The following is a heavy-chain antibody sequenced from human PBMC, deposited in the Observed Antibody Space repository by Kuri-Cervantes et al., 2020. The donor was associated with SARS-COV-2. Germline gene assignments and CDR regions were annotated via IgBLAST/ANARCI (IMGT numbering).Heavy chain of an antibody. CDR3: ARQGTIVVVPAALKTDFDY. CDR1: GGSVSSSSYY. D-gene: IGHD2-2*01. Sequence: GSLRLSCTVSGGSVSSSSYYWGWIRQPPGKGLEWIGSIYYSGSTYYNPSLKSRVTISVDTSKNQLTLKVSSVTAADTVVYYCARQGTIVVVPAALKTDFDYWGQGTLVTVSS. J-gene: IGHJ4*02. CDR2: IYYSGST. V-gene: IGHV4-39*01.